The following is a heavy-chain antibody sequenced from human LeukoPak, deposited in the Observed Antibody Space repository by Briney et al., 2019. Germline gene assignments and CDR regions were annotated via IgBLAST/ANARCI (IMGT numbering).Heavy chain of an antibody. Sequence: PGGSLRLSCAASGFTFSSYSMNWVRQAPGKELEWVSSISSSSSYIYYADSVKGRFTISRDNAKNSLYLQMNSLRAEDTAVYYCARFEDGDYFDYWGQGTLVTVSS. CDR1: GFTFSSYS. V-gene: IGHV3-21*01. D-gene: IGHD4-17*01. CDR3: ARFEDGDYFDY. J-gene: IGHJ4*02. CDR2: ISSSSSYI.